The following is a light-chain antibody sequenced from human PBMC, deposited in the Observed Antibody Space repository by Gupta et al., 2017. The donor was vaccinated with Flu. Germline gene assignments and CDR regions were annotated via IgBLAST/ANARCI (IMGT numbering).Light chain of an antibody. Sequence: DIVLTQSPVTLSLSPGERVTLSCRASQTSSNYLAWYQHKLGQAPRLLNDEASNRATGIPPRFSGSGSGTDFTLTISSLETEDFATYYCQQSSGWPSTFGQGTRLEIK. CDR1: QTSSNY. CDR3: QQSSGWPST. V-gene: IGKV3-11*01. J-gene: IGKJ5*01. CDR2: EAS.